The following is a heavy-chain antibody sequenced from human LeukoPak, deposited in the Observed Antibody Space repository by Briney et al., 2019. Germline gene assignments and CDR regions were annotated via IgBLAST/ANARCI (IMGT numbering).Heavy chain of an antibody. CDR3: AKSKFPFDADGWHGYFDF. CDR1: GFTFNNYA. D-gene: IGHD3-10*01. Sequence: GGSLRLSCAASGFTFNNYAMTWVRQAPGKGLEWVSAITNSGGNTYYADSVKGRFTISRDNSRNTLFMQMYSLRADDTAVYYCAKSKFPFDADGWHGYFDFWGQGTLVTVSS. V-gene: IGHV3-23*01. J-gene: IGHJ4*02. CDR2: ITNSGGNT.